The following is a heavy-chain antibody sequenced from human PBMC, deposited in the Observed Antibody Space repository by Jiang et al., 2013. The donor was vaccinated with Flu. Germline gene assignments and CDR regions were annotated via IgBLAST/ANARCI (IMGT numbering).Heavy chain of an antibody. CDR2: IHYSGTT. CDR1: GGSISRYY. CDR3: TYGITGTNADY. D-gene: IGHD1-7*01. V-gene: IGHV4-59*01. J-gene: IGHJ4*02. Sequence: VQLVESGPGLVKPSETLSLTCTVSGGSISRYYWSWIRQAPGKGLEWIGYIHYSGTTKYNPSLKSRITISVHTSKNQFSLKLSSVTAADTAVYYCTYGITGTNADYWGQGTLVTVSS.